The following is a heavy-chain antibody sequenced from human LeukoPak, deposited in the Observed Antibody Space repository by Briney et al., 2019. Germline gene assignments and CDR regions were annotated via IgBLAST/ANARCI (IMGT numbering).Heavy chain of an antibody. CDR3: AGRYCSGGSCYIDY. Sequence: SQTLSLTCAISGDSVSSNSAAWIWIRQSPSRGLEWLGGTYYRSKWYNDYAVSVKSRITINPDTSKNQFSLQLNSVTPEDTAVYYCAGRYCSGGSCYIDYWGQGTLVTVSS. D-gene: IGHD2-15*01. CDR1: GDSVSSNSAA. CDR2: TYYRSKWYN. J-gene: IGHJ4*02. V-gene: IGHV6-1*01.